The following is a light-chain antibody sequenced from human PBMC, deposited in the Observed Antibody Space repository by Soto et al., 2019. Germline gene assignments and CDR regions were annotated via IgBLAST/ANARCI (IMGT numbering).Light chain of an antibody. V-gene: IGKV4-1*01. J-gene: IGKJ1*01. CDR2: WAS. CDR3: QQYFSFPST. CDR1: QSVLYSSNNKNY. Sequence: DIVMTQSPDSLAVSLGERATINCKSSQSVLYSSNNKNYLAWYQQRPGQPPNLLIYWASTRESGVPDRFSGSGSGTDFTLTISSLQAEDVAICYWQQYFSFPSTCGQGTKSEIK.